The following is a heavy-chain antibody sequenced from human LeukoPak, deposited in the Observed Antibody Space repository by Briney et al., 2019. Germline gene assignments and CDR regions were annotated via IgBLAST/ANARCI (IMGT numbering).Heavy chain of an antibody. CDR1: GFTFSSYA. CDR3: AKDQRGGVVPAAIPDH. Sequence: GGSLRLSCAASGFTFSSYAMSWVRQAPGKGLEWVSAISGSGGSTYYADSVKGRFTISRDNSKNTLYLQMNSLRAEDTAVYYCAKDQRGGVVPAAIPDHWGQGTLVTVSS. V-gene: IGHV3-23*01. CDR2: ISGSGGST. J-gene: IGHJ4*02. D-gene: IGHD2-2*01.